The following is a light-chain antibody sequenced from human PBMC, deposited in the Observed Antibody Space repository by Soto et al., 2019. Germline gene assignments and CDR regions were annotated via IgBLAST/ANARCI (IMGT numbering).Light chain of an antibody. V-gene: IGKV2-30*02. Sequence: VMTQSPLSLRVTLGQPASISCRSSQSLVHSDGNTYLNWXXQRPGXXPXXLIYRVSNRDSGVPDRFSVSGSATDFPLKISRVEAEDVGVDDCMQGTYRRTFGQGTKVDIK. J-gene: IGKJ1*01. CDR1: QSLVHSDGNTY. CDR3: MQGTYRRT. CDR2: RVS.